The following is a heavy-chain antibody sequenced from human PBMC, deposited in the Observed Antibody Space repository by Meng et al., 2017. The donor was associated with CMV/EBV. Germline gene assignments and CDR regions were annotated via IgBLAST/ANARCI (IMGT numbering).Heavy chain of an antibody. D-gene: IGHD1-7*01. CDR1: GFTVSNNY. V-gene: IGHV3-53*01. J-gene: IGHJ4*02. CDR3: ARDGNYHGV. Sequence: ELQRVVSGGGLIQPGGSLRLSCAASGFTVSNNYMRLFRQAPGKGLEWVSLIYSEGTTDYADSVKGRFTISRDNSKNTLYLQMNSLRAEDTAVYYCARDGNYHGVWGQGTLVTVSS. CDR2: IYSEGTT.